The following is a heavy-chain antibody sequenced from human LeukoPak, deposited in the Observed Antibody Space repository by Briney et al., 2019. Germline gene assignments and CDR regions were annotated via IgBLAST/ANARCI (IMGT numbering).Heavy chain of an antibody. Sequence: ASVRVSCKTSGYTFTTFNIAWVRQAPGQGLEWVGWVSTYNGNTDYAQRVQGRVTMTTDTSTSTAYMELRSLRSNDTAVYFCARDDGKWNYVANYWGQGTLVTVSS. CDR2: VSTYNGNT. V-gene: IGHV1-18*01. J-gene: IGHJ4*02. D-gene: IGHD1-7*01. CDR1: GYTFTTFN. CDR3: ARDDGKWNYVANY.